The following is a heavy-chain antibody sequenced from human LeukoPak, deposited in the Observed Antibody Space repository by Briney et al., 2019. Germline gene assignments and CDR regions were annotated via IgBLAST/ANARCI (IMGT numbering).Heavy chain of an antibody. CDR1: GITFSSHT. Sequence: PGGSLRLSCAASGITFSSHTMNWVRQAPGKGLEWVSSISSSGSYIYYADSVKGRFAISRDNAKNSLYLQMNSLRAEDTAVYYCVKDGLWFGDLTYFDYWGQGVLVTVSS. V-gene: IGHV3-21*01. D-gene: IGHD3-10*01. J-gene: IGHJ4*02. CDR3: VKDGLWFGDLTYFDY. CDR2: ISSSGSYI.